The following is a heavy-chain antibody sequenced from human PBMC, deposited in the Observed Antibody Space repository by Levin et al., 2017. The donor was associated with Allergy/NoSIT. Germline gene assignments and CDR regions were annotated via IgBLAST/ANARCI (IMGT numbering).Heavy chain of an antibody. CDR2: ISNNGDTI. Sequence: GGSLRLSCAASGFILSGYEMHWVRQAPGKGLEWVSYISNNGDTIYYADSVKGRFTISRDNGKSSLYLQMNSLRAEDTAVYYCARDPLGASYYFDFWGQGTLVTVSS. V-gene: IGHV3-48*03. CDR1: GFILSGYE. CDR3: ARDPLGASYYFDF. J-gene: IGHJ4*02. D-gene: IGHD3-16*01.